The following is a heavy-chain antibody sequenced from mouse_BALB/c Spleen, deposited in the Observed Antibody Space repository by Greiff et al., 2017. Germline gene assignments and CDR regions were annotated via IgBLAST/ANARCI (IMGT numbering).Heavy chain of an antibody. CDR3: ARLSGPGFAY. CDR2: ISSGSSTI. CDR1: GFTFSSFG. Sequence: DVKLVESGGGLVQPGGSRKLSCAASGFTFSSFGMHWVRQAPEKGLEWVAYISSGSSTIYYADTVKGRFTISRDNPKNTLFLQMTSLRSEDTAMYYCARLSGPGFAYWGQGTLVTVSA. V-gene: IGHV5-17*02. J-gene: IGHJ3*01.